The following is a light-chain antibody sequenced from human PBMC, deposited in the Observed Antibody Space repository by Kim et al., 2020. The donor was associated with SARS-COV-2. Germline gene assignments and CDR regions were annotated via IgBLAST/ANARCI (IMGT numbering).Light chain of an antibody. Sequence: SSELTQDPAVSVALGQTVRITCQGDSLKTYYATWYQQKPGQAPVRVIFGKNNRPSGIPHRFSGSNSGNTASLTITGAQAEDEADYYCDSWDSSGSHNVVFGGGTQLTVL. CDR1: SLKTYY. CDR3: DSWDSSGSHNVV. J-gene: IGLJ2*01. CDR2: GKN. V-gene: IGLV3-19*02.